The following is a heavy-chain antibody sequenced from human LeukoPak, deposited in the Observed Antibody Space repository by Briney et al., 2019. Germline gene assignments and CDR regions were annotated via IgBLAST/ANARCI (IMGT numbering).Heavy chain of an antibody. CDR3: AKDIYYYDSSRYFQH. CDR2: ISGSGGSA. CDR1: RCTFSSYA. Sequence: PGGSLRLSCAASRCTFSSYAMNWVRQAPGKGLEWVSAISGSGGSAYYADSVKGRFTISRDNSKNTLYLQMNSLRAEDTAVYYCAKDIYYYDSSRYFQHWGQGTLVTVSS. D-gene: IGHD3-22*01. V-gene: IGHV3-23*01. J-gene: IGHJ1*01.